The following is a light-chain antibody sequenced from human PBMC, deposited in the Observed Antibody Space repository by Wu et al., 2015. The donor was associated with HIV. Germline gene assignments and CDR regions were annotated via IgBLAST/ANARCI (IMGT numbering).Light chain of an antibody. CDR3: QQLNSYPLT. Sequence: IQLTQSPSSLSASVGDRVTITCRASQDISSYLAWYQQKPGKAPKLLIFAASTLQSGVPSRSSGSGSGTDFTLTISSLQPEDFATYSCQQLNSYPLTFGGGTKVEIK. CDR1: QDISSY. J-gene: IGKJ4*01. CDR2: AAS. V-gene: IGKV1-9*01.